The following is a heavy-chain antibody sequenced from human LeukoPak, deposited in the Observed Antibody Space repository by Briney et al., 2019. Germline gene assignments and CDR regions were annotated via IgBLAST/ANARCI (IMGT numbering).Heavy chain of an antibody. D-gene: IGHD2-21*01. CDR3: ARDHPYRASPPSWYFDY. CDR2: ISAYNGNT. Sequence: ASVKVSCKASGYTFTSYGISWVRQAPGQGLEWMGWISAYNGNTNYAQKLQGRVTMTTDTSTSTVYMELSSLRSEDTAVYYCARDHPYRASPPSWYFDYWGQGTLVTVSS. J-gene: IGHJ4*02. CDR1: GYTFTSYG. V-gene: IGHV1-18*01.